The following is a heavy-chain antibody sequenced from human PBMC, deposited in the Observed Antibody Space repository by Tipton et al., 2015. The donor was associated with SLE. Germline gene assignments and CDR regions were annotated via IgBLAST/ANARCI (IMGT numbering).Heavy chain of an antibody. CDR3: ARREGGYYFDY. CDR2: INHSGTT. Sequence: TLSLTCTVSGGSISSGSYYWSWIRQPPGKGLEWIGEINHSGTTNYNPSLKSRVTISVDTSKNQFSLKLSSVTAADTAVYYCARREGGYYFDYWGQGSLVTVSS. D-gene: IGHD3-16*01. J-gene: IGHJ4*02. V-gene: IGHV4-39*07. CDR1: GGSISSGSYY.